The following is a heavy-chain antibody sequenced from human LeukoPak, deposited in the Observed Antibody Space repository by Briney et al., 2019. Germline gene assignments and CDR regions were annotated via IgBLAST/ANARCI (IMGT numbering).Heavy chain of an antibody. J-gene: IGHJ4*02. V-gene: IGHV4-59*08. CDR1: GGSITSYY. CDR3: ASSYFYDGPRYFDY. Sequence: SETLSLTCTVSGGSITSYYWAWIRQPPGKGLEYLGYIYYTGSTNSNTSLKSRVTISLDMSKNQFSLKLNSVTAADTAMYYCASSYFYDGPRYFDYWGLGTLVTVSS. CDR2: IYYTGST. D-gene: IGHD3-22*01.